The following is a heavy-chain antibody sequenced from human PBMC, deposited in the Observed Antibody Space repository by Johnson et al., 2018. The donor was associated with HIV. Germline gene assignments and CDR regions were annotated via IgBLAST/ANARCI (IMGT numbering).Heavy chain of an antibody. CDR3: ARVGGSWMLDPFDI. CDR2: ISYDGSNK. CDR1: GFTFSSYA. D-gene: IGHD3-10*01. J-gene: IGHJ3*02. Sequence: QVQLVESGGGVVQPGRSLRLSCAASGFTFSSYAMHWVRQAPGKGLEWVAVISYDGSNKYYADSVKGRFTISRDNSKNTLYLQMNILRAGDSAVYYCARVGGSWMLDPFDIWGQGTVVTVSS. V-gene: IGHV3-30*04.